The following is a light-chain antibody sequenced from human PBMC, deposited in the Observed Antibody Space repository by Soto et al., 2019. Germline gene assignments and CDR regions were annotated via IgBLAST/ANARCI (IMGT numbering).Light chain of an antibody. J-gene: IGLJ2*01. V-gene: IGLV2-14*01. CDR2: DVS. CDR3: SSYTSGSTRV. CDR1: SSDVGYYNY. Sequence: QSALTQPASVSGSPGQSVTLSCTGTSSDVGYYNYVSWYQQHPGKAPKLMIYDVSNRPSGVSNRVSGSKSGNTASLTISGPQAEDEADYYCSSYTSGSTRVFGGGTKVTVL.